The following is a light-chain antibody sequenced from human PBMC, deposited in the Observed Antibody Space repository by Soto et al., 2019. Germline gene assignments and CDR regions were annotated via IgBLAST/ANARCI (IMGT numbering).Light chain of an antibody. Sequence: EIVLTQSPGALSLSPGERASLSRRASQSVSSSYLAWYQQKRGQAPRLLIYGASSRATGIPDRFSGSWSGTDFTLTISALEPEDFAVYYCQQYGSSRWAFGQGTKVDIK. CDR3: QQYGSSRWA. CDR2: GAS. V-gene: IGKV3-20*01. J-gene: IGKJ1*01. CDR1: QSVSSSY.